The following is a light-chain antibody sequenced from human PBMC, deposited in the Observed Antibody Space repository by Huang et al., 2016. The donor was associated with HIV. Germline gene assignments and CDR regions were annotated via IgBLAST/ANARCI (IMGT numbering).Light chain of an antibody. CDR1: QSISSN. V-gene: IGKV3-15*01. CDR2: GAS. J-gene: IGKJ2*03. Sequence: EIVMTQSPATLSVSPGERVTLSCRASQSISSNLAWYQQKPGQAPRLLIYGASTSVTGIPARFSGSGSGTEFTLTISSLQSEDFAVYYCQKYNNWPRSFGPGTKLEIK. CDR3: QKYNNWPRS.